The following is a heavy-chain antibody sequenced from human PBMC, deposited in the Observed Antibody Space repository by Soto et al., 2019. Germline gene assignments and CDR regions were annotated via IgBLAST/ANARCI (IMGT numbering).Heavy chain of an antibody. CDR1: GDSISGSPYF. D-gene: IGHD6-13*01. Sequence: QVQLQESGPGLVMPSETLSLTCTVSGDSISGSPYFWGWIRQPPGKRLEWIGSIFYDGYTLYTPSLKSGVTIYVDTSKSQFSLKLTSVAAADTAIYFCARLQAAVPHYWGQGILVTVSS. J-gene: IGHJ4*02. CDR2: IFYDGYT. V-gene: IGHV4-39*01. CDR3: ARLQAAVPHY.